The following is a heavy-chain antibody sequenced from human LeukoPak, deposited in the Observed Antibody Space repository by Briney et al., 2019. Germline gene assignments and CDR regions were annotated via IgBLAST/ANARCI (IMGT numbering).Heavy chain of an antibody. J-gene: IGHJ4*02. CDR1: GGTFSSYA. D-gene: IGHD3-9*01. CDR2: ISAYNGNT. V-gene: IGHV1-18*01. CDR3: ARDEGILTGYYIDY. Sequence: ASVKVSCKASGGTFSSYAISWVRQAPGQGLEWMGWISAYNGNTNYAQKLQGRVTMTTDTSTSTAYMELRSLRSDDTAVYYCARDEGILTGYYIDYWGQGTLVTVSS.